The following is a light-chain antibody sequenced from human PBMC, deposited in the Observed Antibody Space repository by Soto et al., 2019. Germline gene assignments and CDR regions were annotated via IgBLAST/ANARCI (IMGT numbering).Light chain of an antibody. CDR2: AAS. V-gene: IGKV1-39*01. CDR3: QQSYSTPLT. J-gene: IGKJ4*01. Sequence: DIQMTQSPSSLAASVGDRVTITWRASQSISSYLNWHQQKPGKAPKLLIYAASSLQSGVPSRFSGSGSGTDFTLTISSLQPEDFATYYCQQSYSTPLTFGGGTKVDIK. CDR1: QSISSY.